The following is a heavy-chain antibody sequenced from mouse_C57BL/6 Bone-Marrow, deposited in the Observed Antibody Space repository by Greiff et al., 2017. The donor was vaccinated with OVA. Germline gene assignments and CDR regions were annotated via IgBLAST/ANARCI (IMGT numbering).Heavy chain of an antibody. Sequence: EVKLQQSVAELVRPGASVKLSCTASGFNIKNTYMHWVKQRPEQGLEWIGRIDTANGNTKYAPKFQGKATITAYTTSSTVYLQLSSLTSEDTAIYYCASPLYYYGYAMDYWGQGTSVTVSS. CDR3: ASPLYYYGYAMDY. D-gene: IGHD1-1*01. CDR1: GFNIKNTY. V-gene: IGHV14-3*01. J-gene: IGHJ4*01. CDR2: IDTANGNT.